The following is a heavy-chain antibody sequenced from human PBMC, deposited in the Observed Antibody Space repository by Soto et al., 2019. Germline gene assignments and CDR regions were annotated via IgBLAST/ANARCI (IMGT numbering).Heavy chain of an antibody. J-gene: IGHJ4*02. V-gene: IGHV3-53*04. CDR1: GFTVSSNY. CDR2: IYSGGST. Sequence: SGGSLRLSCAASGFTVSSNYMSWVRQAPGKGLEWVSVIYSGGSTYYADSVKGRFTISRHNSKNTLYFQMNSLRAEDTAVYYCAKSGRYTGYDFPFDYWGQGTLVTVSS. D-gene: IGHD5-12*01. CDR3: AKSGRYTGYDFPFDY.